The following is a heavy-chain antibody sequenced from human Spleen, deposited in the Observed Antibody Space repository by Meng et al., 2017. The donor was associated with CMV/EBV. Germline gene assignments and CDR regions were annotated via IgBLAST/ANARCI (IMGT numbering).Heavy chain of an antibody. Sequence: SVSNFAVGVGWIRQPQGKALEWLAIIYSDGKKHYSPSLRTRLTVTKDTSKNQVVLTMTNMDPADTATYYCARTTHVLRGSDWLFYFDYWGQGTLVTVSS. J-gene: IGHJ4*02. CDR1: SVSNFAVG. CDR2: IYSDGKK. CDR3: ARTTHVLRGSDWLFYFDY. V-gene: IGHV2-5*02. D-gene: IGHD3-9*01.